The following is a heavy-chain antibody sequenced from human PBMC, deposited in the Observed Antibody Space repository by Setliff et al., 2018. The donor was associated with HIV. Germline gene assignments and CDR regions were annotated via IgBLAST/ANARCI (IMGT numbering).Heavy chain of an antibody. CDR1: GFTFSSYW. V-gene: IGHV3-7*01. D-gene: IGHD3-3*01. CDR3: ARDRPNPPYYNFWSGYLAYYYGMDV. CDR2: IKQDGSEK. Sequence: GGSLRLSCAASGFTFSSYWMSWVRQAPGKGLEWVANIKQDGSEKYYVDSVKGRFTISRDNAKNSLYLQMNSLRAEDTAVYYCARDRPNPPYYNFWSGYLAYYYGMDVWGQGTTVTVS. J-gene: IGHJ6*02.